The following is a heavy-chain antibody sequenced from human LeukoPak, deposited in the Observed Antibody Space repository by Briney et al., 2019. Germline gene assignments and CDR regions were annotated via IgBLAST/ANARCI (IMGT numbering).Heavy chain of an antibody. Sequence: SVTVSCTASGGTFSSYAISWVRQAPGQGLEWMGGIIPIFGTANYAQKFQGRVTITADESTSTAYMELSSLRSEDTAVYYRARVEVGSIDYWGQGTLVTVSS. V-gene: IGHV1-69*01. J-gene: IGHJ4*02. CDR1: GGTFSSYA. CDR3: ARVEVGSIDY. CDR2: IIPIFGTA. D-gene: IGHD2-15*01.